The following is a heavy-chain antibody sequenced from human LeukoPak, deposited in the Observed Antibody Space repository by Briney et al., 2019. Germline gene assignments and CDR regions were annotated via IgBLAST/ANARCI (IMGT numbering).Heavy chain of an antibody. J-gene: IGHJ1*01. CDR3: ARHGCSSGWGNEYFQH. D-gene: IGHD6-19*01. Sequence: PSETLSLTCTVSGGSISSYYWSWIRQPPGKGLEWIGYIYYSGSTNYNPSLKSRVTISVDTSKNQFSLKLSSVTAADTAVYYCARHGCSSGWGNEYFQHWGQGTLVTVSS. CDR1: GGSISSYY. V-gene: IGHV4-59*08. CDR2: IYYSGST.